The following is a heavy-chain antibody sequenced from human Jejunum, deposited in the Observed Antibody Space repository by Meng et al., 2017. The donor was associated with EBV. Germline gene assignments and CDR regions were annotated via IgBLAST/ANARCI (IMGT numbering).Heavy chain of an antibody. CDR1: GGSIRDKDW. V-gene: IGHV4-4*02. CDR2: IYHGGGT. Sequence: QEWGPRSGKPSGTLSLTCVVSGGSIRDKDWWSWVRQPPGKGLEWLGEIYHGGGTNYNPSLESRVTISVDKSKNQFSLKLNSVTVADTAVYYCAGNGYYALEYWGPGILVTVSS. J-gene: IGHJ4*02. D-gene: IGHD3-22*01. CDR3: AGNGYYALEY.